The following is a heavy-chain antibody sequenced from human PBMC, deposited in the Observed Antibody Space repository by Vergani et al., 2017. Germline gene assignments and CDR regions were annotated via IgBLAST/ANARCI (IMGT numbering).Heavy chain of an antibody. J-gene: IGHJ1*01. CDR1: GFTSSYYG. CDR3: ATKRCGTPGCQIGYFRE. CDR2: ISNDGTQK. D-gene: IGHD1-1*01. V-gene: IGHV3-30*03. Sequence: QVHLVESGGGVVQPGRSLRLSCVVSGFTSSYYGMHWVRQAPGKGLEWVAVISNDGTQKYYADSVKGRFTISRDKSKSTLYLQMNSLGTEDTAVYYCATKRCGTPGCQIGYFREWGQGTLVTVSS.